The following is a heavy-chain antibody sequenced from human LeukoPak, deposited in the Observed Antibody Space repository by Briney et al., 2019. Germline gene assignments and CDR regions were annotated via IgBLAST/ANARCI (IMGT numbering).Heavy chain of an antibody. D-gene: IGHD3-22*01. CDR3: ARDSLYYYDSSGYYSPHFDY. J-gene: IGHJ4*02. CDR1: GYTFTGYY. CDR2: INPNIGGT. V-gene: IGHV1-2*02. Sequence: AASVKVSCKASGYTFTGYYMHWVRQAPGQGLEWMGWINPNIGGTNYAQKFQGRVTMTRDTSISTAYMELSRLRSDDTAVYYCARDSLYYYDSSGYYSPHFDYWGQGTLVTVSS.